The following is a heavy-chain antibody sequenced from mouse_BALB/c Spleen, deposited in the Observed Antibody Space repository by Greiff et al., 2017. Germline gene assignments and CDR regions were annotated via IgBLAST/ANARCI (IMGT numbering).Heavy chain of an antibody. D-gene: IGHD2-14*01. Sequence: EVKLVESGPGLVKPSQSLSLTCTVTGYSITSDYAWNWIRQFPGNKLEWMGYISYSGSTSYNPSLKSRISITRDTSKNQFFLQLNSVTTEDTATYYCARLYDGEYYFDYWGQGTTLTVSS. CDR1: GYSITSDYA. V-gene: IGHV3-2*02. CDR2: ISYSGST. CDR3: ARLYDGEYYFDY. J-gene: IGHJ2*01.